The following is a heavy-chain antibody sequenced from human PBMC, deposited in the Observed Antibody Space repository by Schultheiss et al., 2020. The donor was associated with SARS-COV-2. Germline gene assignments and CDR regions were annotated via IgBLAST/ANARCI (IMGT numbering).Heavy chain of an antibody. CDR1: GYTFTSYG. D-gene: IGHD4-17*01. J-gene: IGHJ6*03. CDR3: ARAHGDYYYYYMDV. CDR2: ISAYNDNT. V-gene: IGHV1-18*01. Sequence: ASVKVSCKASGYTFTSYGISWVRQAPGQGLEWMGWISAYNDNTHYAQKFRGRVTITSDRSVSTAYMELTSLRSDDTALYYCARAHGDYYYYYMDVWGKGTTVTVSS.